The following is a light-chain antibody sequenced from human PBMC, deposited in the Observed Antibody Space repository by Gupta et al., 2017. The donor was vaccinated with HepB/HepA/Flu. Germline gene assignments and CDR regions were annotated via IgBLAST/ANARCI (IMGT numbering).Light chain of an antibody. Sequence: NFMLPQPHSVSEYQGKTVTISCTRSSGSIASTYVQWYQQRPGSAPTTVIYEDKQRPSGVPDRFSGSIDSSSNSASLTISGLKTEDEADYYCQSYDSSNCWVFGGGTKLTVL. CDR3: QSYDSSNCWV. CDR2: EDK. CDR1: SGSIASTY. J-gene: IGLJ3*02. V-gene: IGLV6-57*03.